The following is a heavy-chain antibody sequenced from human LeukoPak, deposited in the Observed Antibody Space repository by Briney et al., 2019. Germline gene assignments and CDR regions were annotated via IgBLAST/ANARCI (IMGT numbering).Heavy chain of an antibody. V-gene: IGHV1-8*01. Sequence: ASVKVSCKASGYTFTSYDINWVRQATGQGLEWMGWMNPNSGNTGYAQKFQGRVTMTEDTSTDTAYMELSSLRSEDTAVYYCATVGAVVVPAAIYYYYGMDVWGQGTTVTVS. CDR2: MNPNSGNT. CDR1: GYTFTSYD. CDR3: ATVGAVVVPAAIYYYYGMDV. J-gene: IGHJ6*02. D-gene: IGHD2-2*01.